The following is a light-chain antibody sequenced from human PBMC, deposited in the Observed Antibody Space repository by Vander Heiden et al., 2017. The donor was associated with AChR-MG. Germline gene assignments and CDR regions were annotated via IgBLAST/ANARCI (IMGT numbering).Light chain of an antibody. CDR1: SSDAGGYDF. V-gene: IGLV2-14*01. CDR3: GSYTTSTTQI. CDR2: EVN. J-gene: IGLJ2*01. Sequence: QSALTQPASVSGSPGQPITISCPGSSSDAGGYDFVPWYQQHPGKAPKLIIYEVNYRPAGVSDRFSASKSGNTASLTIFGLQEEDEDHYYCGSYTTSTTQIFGGGTKLTVL.